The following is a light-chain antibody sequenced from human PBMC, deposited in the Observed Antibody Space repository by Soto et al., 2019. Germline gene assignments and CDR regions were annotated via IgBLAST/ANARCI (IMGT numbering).Light chain of an antibody. J-gene: IGKJ4*01. V-gene: IGKV3-15*01. CDR3: QRYNNWPVT. Sequence: TVIPQPPSTLSESKGPGATLSSGASQSVSSNLVWYQHRPGQASRLLIYGASTRATDIPARFSGSGSGTEFTLTISSLQSDDYAVYYCQRYNNWPVTFGGGTKVDIK. CDR1: QSVSSN. CDR2: GAS.